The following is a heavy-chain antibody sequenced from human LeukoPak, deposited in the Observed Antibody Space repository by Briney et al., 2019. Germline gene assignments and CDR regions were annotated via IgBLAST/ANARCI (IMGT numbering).Heavy chain of an antibody. V-gene: IGHV3-33*08. CDR1: RFTFSNYW. D-gene: IGHD6-13*01. CDR2: IWYDGSKK. CDR3: ARQEAAAARDWFDS. J-gene: IGHJ5*01. Sequence: PGGSLRLSCVASRFTFSNYWMSWVRQAPGKGLEWAAVIWYDGSKKYYADSVKGRFTISRDNSKNTLYLQMNSLRVEDTAVYYCARQEAAAARDWFDSWGQGTLVTVSS.